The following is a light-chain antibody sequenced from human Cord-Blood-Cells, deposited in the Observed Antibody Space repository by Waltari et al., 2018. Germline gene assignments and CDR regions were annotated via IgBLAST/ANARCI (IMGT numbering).Light chain of an antibody. Sequence: IQMTQSPSSLYASVGDSVTITCRPSQSMSSYLNWYQKKPGKPPKLLSYAAACFQKGLTTKLLGSGSATGCPIPISSLQTQELATISWQQSYSTPLTRGGANKVEVK. J-gene: IGKJ4*01. CDR3: QQSYSTPLT. V-gene: IGKV1-39*01. CDR2: AAA. CDR1: QSMSSY.